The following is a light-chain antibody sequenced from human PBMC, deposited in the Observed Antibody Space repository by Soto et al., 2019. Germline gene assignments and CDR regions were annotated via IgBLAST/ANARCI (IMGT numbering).Light chain of an antibody. V-gene: IGKV1-5*03. CDR1: QSISSW. J-gene: IGKJ4*01. CDR3: QQYDSYPLT. CDR2: KAS. Sequence: DIQMTQSPSTLSASVGDRVTIXXXASQSISSWLAWYQQKPGKAPNLLIYKASSLESGVPSRFSGSGSGTEFTLTVSSLQPDDFATYYCQQYDSYPLTFGGGTKVEIK.